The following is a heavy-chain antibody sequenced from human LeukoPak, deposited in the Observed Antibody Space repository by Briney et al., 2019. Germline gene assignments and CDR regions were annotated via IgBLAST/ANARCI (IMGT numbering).Heavy chain of an antibody. CDR3: ARVASVGATRALDY. CDR1: GGSITSDY. Sequence: SETLSLTCTVSGGSITSDYWSWIRQPPGKGLESIGYIYYSGSTNYNPSLKSRVTISVDTSKDQFSLKLSSVTAADTAVYYCARVASVGATRALDYWGQGTLVTVSS. V-gene: IGHV4-59*01. CDR2: IYYSGST. D-gene: IGHD1-26*01. J-gene: IGHJ4*02.